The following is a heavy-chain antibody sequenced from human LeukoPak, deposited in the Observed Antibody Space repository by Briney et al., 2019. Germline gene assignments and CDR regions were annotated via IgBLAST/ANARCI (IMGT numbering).Heavy chain of an antibody. Sequence: ASVKVSCKASGGTSSSYTISWVRQAPGQGLEWMGRIIPILGIANYAQKFQGRVTITADKSTSTAYMELSSLRSEDTAVYYCARDKNVVGATYYFDYWGQGTLVTVSS. CDR3: ARDKNVVGATYYFDY. CDR2: IIPILGIA. V-gene: IGHV1-69*04. J-gene: IGHJ4*02. D-gene: IGHD1-26*01. CDR1: GGTSSSYT.